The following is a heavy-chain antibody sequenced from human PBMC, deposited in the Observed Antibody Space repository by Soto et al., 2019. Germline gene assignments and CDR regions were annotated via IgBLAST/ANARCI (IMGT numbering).Heavy chain of an antibody. V-gene: IGHV4-34*01. CDR1: GGSFSGYD. J-gene: IGHJ4*02. CDR3: TTSKGHLDY. Sequence: SETLSLTCAVYGGSFSGYDWSWIRQPPGKGLEWIGEINHSGSTNYNPSLKSRVTISVDTSKNQFSLKLSSVTAAGTAVYFCTTSKGHLDYWGRGTLVTVSS. CDR2: INHSGST.